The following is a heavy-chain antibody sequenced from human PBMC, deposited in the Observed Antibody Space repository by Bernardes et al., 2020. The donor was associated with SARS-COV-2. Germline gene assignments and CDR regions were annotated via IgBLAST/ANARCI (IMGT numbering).Heavy chain of an antibody. V-gene: IGHV1-3*01. D-gene: IGHD6-13*01. CDR1: GYTFTSYA. CDR2: INAGNGNT. Sequence: ASVKVSCKASGYTFTSYAMHWVRQAPGQRLEWMGWINAGNGNTKYSQKFQGRVTITRDTSASTAYMELSSLRSEDTAVYYCARADVFFAGTGAFDIWGQGTMVTVSS. CDR3: ARADVFFAGTGAFDI. J-gene: IGHJ3*02.